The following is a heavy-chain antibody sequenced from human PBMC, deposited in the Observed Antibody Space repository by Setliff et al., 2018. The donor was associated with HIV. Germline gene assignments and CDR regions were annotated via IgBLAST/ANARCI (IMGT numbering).Heavy chain of an antibody. V-gene: IGHV1-18*04. CDR3: ARDRLNVYSSGWGVGY. CDR2: IGADNGNT. D-gene: IGHD6-25*01. CDR1: GYTFTSYG. J-gene: IGHJ4*02. Sequence: GASVKVSCKASGYTFTSYGIAWVRQAPGQGLEWMGWIGADNGNTNYAQNLQGRVTMTTDTSTSTAYMELRSLRSDDTAVYYCARDRLNVYSSGWGVGYWGQGTLVTVSS.